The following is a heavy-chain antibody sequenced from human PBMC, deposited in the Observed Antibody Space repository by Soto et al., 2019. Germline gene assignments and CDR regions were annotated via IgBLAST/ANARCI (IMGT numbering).Heavy chain of an antibody. CDR2: IYYNGTT. D-gene: IGHD3-10*01. CDR3: TRDAPLWFGELSR. Sequence: PSETPSLTCTVIGGSIRSPNFSWSWILQHPGKGPEWIGNIYYNGTTTYSPSLESRLTISLDPSKNQFSLTLKSVTAADTAVYYCTRDAPLWFGELSRWGQGTLVTVSS. J-gene: IGHJ4*02. V-gene: IGHV4-31*03. CDR1: GGSIRSPNFS.